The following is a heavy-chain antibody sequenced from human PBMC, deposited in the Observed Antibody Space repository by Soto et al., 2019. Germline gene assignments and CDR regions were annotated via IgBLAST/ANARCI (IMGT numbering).Heavy chain of an antibody. V-gene: IGHV3-30*19. CDR2: TSYDGNNK. D-gene: IGHD3-16*01. CDR1: GFRFKSFV. CDR3: ARWGTTGGFDL. Sequence: QVQLVESGGGVVQPGTSLRLSCAASGFRFKSFVMHWVRQAPGKGLEWVAFTSYDGNNKDYGDSVKGRVTVSRDNSQNTLHLQMDLMRPEDTALYHCARWGTTGGFDLWGKGTLVSVSS. J-gene: IGHJ4*02.